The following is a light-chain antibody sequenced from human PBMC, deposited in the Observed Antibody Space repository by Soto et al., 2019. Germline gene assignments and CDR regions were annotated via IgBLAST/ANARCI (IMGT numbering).Light chain of an antibody. Sequence: IQMTQSPSSLSASVGDRVTITCRASQVITNDLGWYQQKPGKAPRRLIYAASSLQSGVPSRFRGRGSGPEFTLTISRLQPEDFATYYCLQHNTYPWTFGQGTKVEIK. CDR2: AAS. CDR3: LQHNTYPWT. V-gene: IGKV1-17*01. CDR1: QVITND. J-gene: IGKJ1*01.